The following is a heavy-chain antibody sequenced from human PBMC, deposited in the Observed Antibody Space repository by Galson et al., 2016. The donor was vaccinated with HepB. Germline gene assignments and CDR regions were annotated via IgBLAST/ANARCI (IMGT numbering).Heavy chain of an antibody. CDR1: RFSFSNYA. J-gene: IGHJ4*02. CDR3: ARDAKDHSILGDYGDHFDY. D-gene: IGHD4-17*01. Sequence: SLRLSCAASRFSFSNYAMHWFRQAPGKGLEWVAVVSSDGSNHFYGDAVKGRFTISRDNSKNTLFLQMNGLRADDTAVYYCARDAKDHSILGDYGDHFDYWGQGSLVTVSS. V-gene: IGHV3-30*03. CDR2: VSSDGSNH.